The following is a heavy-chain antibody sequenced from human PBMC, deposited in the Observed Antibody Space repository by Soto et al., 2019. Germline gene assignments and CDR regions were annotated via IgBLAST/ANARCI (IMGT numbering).Heavy chain of an antibody. D-gene: IGHD4-17*01. J-gene: IGHJ4*02. V-gene: IGHV4-34*01. CDR2: INHSGST. CDR3: GAQDYVAKGYHFET. Sequence: SETLSLTCAVYGASFSGYYWSWIRQPPGKGLEWIGKINHSGSTTYNPSLKSRVTISVDTSKTRISLNLTSVTAADTAVYYCGAQDYVAKGYHFETWGQGTMVTV. CDR1: GASFSGYY.